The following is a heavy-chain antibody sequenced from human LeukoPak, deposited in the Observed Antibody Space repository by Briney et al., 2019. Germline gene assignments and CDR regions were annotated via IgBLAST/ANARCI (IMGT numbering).Heavy chain of an antibody. Sequence: PGGSLRLSCAASGFTVSSNYMSWVRQAPGKGLEWVSAISGSGGSTYYADSVKGRFTISRDNSKDTLYLQMNSLRAEDTAMYYCARDGYDSSGYYFDYWGQGTLVTVSS. J-gene: IGHJ4*02. CDR2: ISGSGGST. D-gene: IGHD3-22*01. CDR3: ARDGYDSSGYYFDY. V-gene: IGHV3-66*02. CDR1: GFTVSSNY.